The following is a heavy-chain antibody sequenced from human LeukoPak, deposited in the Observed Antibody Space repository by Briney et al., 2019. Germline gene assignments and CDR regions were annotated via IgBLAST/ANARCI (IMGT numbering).Heavy chain of an antibody. CDR2: MSSSGVS. V-gene: IGHV4-61*02. CDR3: ARIPCSGGSCYRFSWFDP. D-gene: IGHD2-15*01. Sequence: PSETLSLTCTVSNGSISSDTYFWSWIRQPAGKGLEWIGRMSSSGVSTYSPSLKSRVTISIDTSRNQFSMNLNSVTAADTAVYYCARIPCSGGSCYRFSWFDPWGQGTLVTVSS. J-gene: IGHJ5*02. CDR1: NGSISSDTYF.